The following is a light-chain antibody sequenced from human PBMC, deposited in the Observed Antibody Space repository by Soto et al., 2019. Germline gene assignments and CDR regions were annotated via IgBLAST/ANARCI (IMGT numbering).Light chain of an antibody. CDR2: AAT. Sequence: DILMTQSPSSLTASFGESISISCRASQFVSNYLHWYQQKPGRAPTLVIFAATSLQTGFPSRFSANGSGTDFTLTIGPLQPEDFATYYCQQSFAIPRTFGRGTKLEIK. CDR1: QFVSNY. CDR3: QQSFAIPRT. J-gene: IGKJ2*01. V-gene: IGKV1-39*01.